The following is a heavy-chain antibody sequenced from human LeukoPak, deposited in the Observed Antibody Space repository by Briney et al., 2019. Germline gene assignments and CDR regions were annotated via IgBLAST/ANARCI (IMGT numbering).Heavy chain of an antibody. CDR1: GYTFTSYY. Sequence: ASVKVSCKASGYTFTSYYMHWVRQAPGQGLEWMGIINPSGGSTSYAQKFQGRVTMTRDTSTSTAYMELSSLRSEDTAVYYCARAVPGSYYNVGIDYWGQGTLVTVSS. J-gene: IGHJ4*02. CDR2: INPSGGST. D-gene: IGHD3-10*01. CDR3: ARAVPGSYYNVGIDY. V-gene: IGHV1-46*01.